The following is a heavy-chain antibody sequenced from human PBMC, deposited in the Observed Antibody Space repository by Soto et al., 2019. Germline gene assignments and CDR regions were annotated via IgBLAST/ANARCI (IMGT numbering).Heavy chain of an antibody. V-gene: IGHV3-66*01. CDR2: IQSGGPT. CDR3: ARDEVLCDGGRCYGVPFDV. CDR1: GFTVSSKY. Sequence: EVQLVESGGGLVQPGGSLRLSCAASGFTVSSKYMSWVRQAPGKGLEWVSLIQSGGPTYYADSVKGRFTISRDTSENTVHRQMDSLRAEDTAVYYCARDEVLCDGGRCYGVPFDVWVKGTTVSVSA. J-gene: IGHJ6*04. D-gene: IGHD2-15*01.